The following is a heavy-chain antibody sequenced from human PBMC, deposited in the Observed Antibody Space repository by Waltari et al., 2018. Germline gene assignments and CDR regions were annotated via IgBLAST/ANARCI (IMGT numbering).Heavy chain of an antibody. Sequence: QVQLVQSGAASKTPGASVKVSCKAYGYSFTGYCLHGVRQAPGQGLEWMGRVITNSGDTNYAQKFQGRVTLTRDTSTSTGYMQLSGLRSDDTALYYCARDPAGDGFYYFDYWGQGSLVTVSS. D-gene: IGHD2-2*01. CDR3: ARDPAGDGFYYFDY. V-gene: IGHV1-2*06. J-gene: IGHJ4*02. CDR2: VITNSGDT. CDR1: GYSFTGYC.